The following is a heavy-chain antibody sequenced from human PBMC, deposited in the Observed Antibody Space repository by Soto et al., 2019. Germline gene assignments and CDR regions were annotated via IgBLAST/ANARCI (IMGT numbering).Heavy chain of an antibody. CDR1: GYTFTSYY. J-gene: IGHJ4*02. D-gene: IGHD3-16*02. CDR2: INPSGGST. Sequence: GASVKVSCKASGYTFTSYYMHWVRQAPGQGLEWMGIINPSGGSTSYAQKFQGRVTMTRDTSTSTVYMELSSLRSEDTAVYYCARIFSRNTYNRLLFDYWGQGTLVTVSS. V-gene: IGHV1-46*01. CDR3: ARIFSRNTYNRLLFDY.